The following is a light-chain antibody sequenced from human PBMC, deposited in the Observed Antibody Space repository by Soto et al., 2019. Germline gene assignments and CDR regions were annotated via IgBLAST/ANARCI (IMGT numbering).Light chain of an antibody. CDR3: QQYSNWPLT. CDR2: GAS. V-gene: IGKV3-15*01. Sequence: EIVMTQSPATLSVSPGERATLSCRASQSVRSSLAWYQQKPGQAPRLLIYGASTRATGFPARFSGSGSGTAFTLTISSLQSEDSAVYYCQQYSNWPLTFGGGTKVEIK. CDR1: QSVRSS. J-gene: IGKJ4*01.